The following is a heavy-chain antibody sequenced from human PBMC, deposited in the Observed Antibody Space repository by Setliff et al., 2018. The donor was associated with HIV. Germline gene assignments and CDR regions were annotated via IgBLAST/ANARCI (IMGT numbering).Heavy chain of an antibody. CDR1: GFSFGNYW. J-gene: IGHJ4*02. D-gene: IGHD6-13*01. V-gene: IGHV3-74*01. Sequence: GGSLRLSCAASGFSFGNYWMHWVRQAPGQGPVWVSCINSDSSSPNYADSVKGRFTISRDNAKNTLYLEMSSLRADDTAVYYCARLTRITTAGHWGQGTLVTVSS. CDR3: ARLTRITTAGH. CDR2: INSDSSSP.